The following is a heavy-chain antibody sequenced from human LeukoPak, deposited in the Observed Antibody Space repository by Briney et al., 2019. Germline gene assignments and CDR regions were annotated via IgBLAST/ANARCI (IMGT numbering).Heavy chain of an antibody. Sequence: GASVKVSCKASGGTFSSYAISWVRQAPGQGLEWMGRIIPILGIANYAQKFQGRVTITADKSTSTAYMELSSLRSEDTAVYYCASDLHSGYYDYWGQGTLVTVSS. V-gene: IGHV1-69*04. CDR2: IIPILGIA. CDR1: GGTFSSYA. J-gene: IGHJ4*02. D-gene: IGHD3-22*01. CDR3: ASDLHSGYYDY.